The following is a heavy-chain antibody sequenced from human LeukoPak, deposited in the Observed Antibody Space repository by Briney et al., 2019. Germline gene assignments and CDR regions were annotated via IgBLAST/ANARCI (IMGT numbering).Heavy chain of an antibody. J-gene: IGHJ1*01. CDR3: ARTDETAPAEDFQH. D-gene: IGHD2-21*02. CDR2: IYSGGST. Sequence: GGFLRLSCAASGFSVSSNYMSWVRQAPGKGLEWVSVIYSGGSTYYADSVKGRFTISRDNSKNTLYLQMKSLRAEDTAVYYCARTDETAPAEDFQHWGQGTLVTVS. CDR1: GFSVSSNY. V-gene: IGHV3-53*01.